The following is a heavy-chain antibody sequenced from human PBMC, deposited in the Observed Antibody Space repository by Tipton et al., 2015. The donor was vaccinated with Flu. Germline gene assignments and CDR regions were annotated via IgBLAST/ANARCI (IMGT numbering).Heavy chain of an antibody. V-gene: IGHV3-23*01. CDR1: GFTFSSYA. D-gene: IGHD2-15*01. Sequence: SLRLSCAASGFTFSSYAMSWVRQAPGKGLEWVSSLSDSGAGTYFTDSVKGRFTISRDNSRNTLYLQMNSLRTDDTAVYYCARYCGPASCFPGFDYWGQGALVTLPS. CDR2: LSDSGAGT. J-gene: IGHJ4*02. CDR3: ARYCGPASCFPGFDY.